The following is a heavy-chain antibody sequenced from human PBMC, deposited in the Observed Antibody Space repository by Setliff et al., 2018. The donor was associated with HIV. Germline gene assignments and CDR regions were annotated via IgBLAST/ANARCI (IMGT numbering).Heavy chain of an antibody. Sequence: SCAASGFTFSPYAMHWVRQAPGKGLESVALISDKGHEKYYADSVKGRFTVSRDNSKNTLYLQMSSLRLEDTAIYYCARDSDFYIDYWGQGTLVTVSS. J-gene: IGHJ4*02. CDR3: ARDSDFYIDY. CDR1: GFTFSPYA. V-gene: IGHV3-30*04. CDR2: ISDKGHEK. D-gene: IGHD2-21*01.